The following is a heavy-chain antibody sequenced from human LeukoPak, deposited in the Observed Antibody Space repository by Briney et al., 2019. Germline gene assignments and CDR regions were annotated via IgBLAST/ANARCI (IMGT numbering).Heavy chain of an antibody. CDR2: ITPNSGRT. CDR3: AREYYYDSSGYYCY. J-gene: IGHJ4*02. V-gene: IGHV1-2*02. Sequence: ASVKVSCKASGYTFTGYYLHGVGQAPAQGLEGMAWITPNSGRTNYAQTFQGRVTMTRDTSISTAYMELSRLRSDDTAVYYCAREYYYDSSGYYCYWGQGTLVTVSS. D-gene: IGHD3-22*01. CDR1: GYTFTGYY.